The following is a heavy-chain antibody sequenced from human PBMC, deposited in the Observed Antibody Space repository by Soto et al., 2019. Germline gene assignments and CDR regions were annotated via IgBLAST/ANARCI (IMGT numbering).Heavy chain of an antibody. D-gene: IGHD4-4*01. J-gene: IGHJ4*02. CDR2: ISWNRGTI. V-gene: IGHV3-9*01. CDR1: GFTFENCA. Sequence: EVQLVESGGGFVQPGRSLRLSCTSSGFTFENCAMHWVRQAPGKGLERVSGISWNRGTIGYADSVRGRFTISRDNAKNALYLQMDSLRPEDTALYYCAKDKLYSNFEHYFDYWGRGTLVTVSS. CDR3: AKDKLYSNFEHYFDY.